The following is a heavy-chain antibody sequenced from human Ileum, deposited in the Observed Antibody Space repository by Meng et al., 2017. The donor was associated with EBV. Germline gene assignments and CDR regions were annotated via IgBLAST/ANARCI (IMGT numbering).Heavy chain of an antibody. D-gene: IGHD2-21*02. CDR1: GGSITSYSYY. CDR3: ARRDTAWFDP. V-gene: IGHV4-39*01. Sequence: QLHLQESAPGLGKPSETLSLTCSVSGGSITSYSYYWGWIRQPPGKGLEWIATIYHTGSTYYNPSLKSRVTISVDTSKNEFSLKVTSVTAADTALYYCARRDTAWFDPWGRGTLVTVSS. J-gene: IGHJ5*02. CDR2: IYHTGST.